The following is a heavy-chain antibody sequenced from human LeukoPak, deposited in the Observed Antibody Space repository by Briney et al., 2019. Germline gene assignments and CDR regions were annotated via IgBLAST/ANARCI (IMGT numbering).Heavy chain of an antibody. CDR2: IKQDGSEK. J-gene: IGHJ3*02. CDR1: GFTFSSYW. Sequence: GGSLRLSCAASGFTFSSYWMSWVRQAPGKGLEWVANIKQDGSEKYYVDSVKGRFTISRDNAKNSLYLQMNSLRAEDTAVYYCAKGYGRNCLDIWGQGTMVTVSS. D-gene: IGHD1-26*01. CDR3: AKGYGRNCLDI. V-gene: IGHV3-7*01.